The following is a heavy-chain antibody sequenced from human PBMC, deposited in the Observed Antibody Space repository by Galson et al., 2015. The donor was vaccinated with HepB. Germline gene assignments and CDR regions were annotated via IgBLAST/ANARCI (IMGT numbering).Heavy chain of an antibody. Sequence: SLRLSCAASGFTFSSYGMHWVRQAPGKGLEWVAVIWYDGSIKYYADSVKGRFTISRDNSKNTLYLQMNSLRAEDTAVYYCARDGGGFGGSYYVPVWDYWGQGTLVTVSS. CDR1: GFTFSSYG. D-gene: IGHD1-26*01. CDR3: ARDGGGFGGSYYVPVWDY. J-gene: IGHJ4*02. CDR2: IWYDGSIK. V-gene: IGHV3-33*01.